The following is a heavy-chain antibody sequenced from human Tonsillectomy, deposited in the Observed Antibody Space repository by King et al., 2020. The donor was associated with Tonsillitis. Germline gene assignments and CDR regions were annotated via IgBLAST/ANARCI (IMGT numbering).Heavy chain of an antibody. CDR1: GGSFSGYY. J-gene: IGHJ5*02. V-gene: IGHV4-34*01. CDR2: INHSGST. Sequence: VQLQQWGAGLLKPSATLSLTCAVYGGSFSGYYWSWIRQPPGKGLEWIGEINHSGSTNYNPSLKSRVTISVDTSKNQFSLKLSSVTAADTAVYYCAGFLYYYGSGSFDPWGRGPLVTVSS. CDR3: AGFLYYYGSGSFDP. D-gene: IGHD3-10*01.